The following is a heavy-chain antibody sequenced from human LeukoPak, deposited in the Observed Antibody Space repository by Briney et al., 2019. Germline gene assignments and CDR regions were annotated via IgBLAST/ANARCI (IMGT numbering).Heavy chain of an antibody. J-gene: IGHJ4*02. D-gene: IGHD3-22*01. Sequence: GASVKVSCKASGYTFTSYGISWVRQAPGQGLEWMGWISAYNGNTHYAQKLQGRVTMTTDTSTSTAYMELRSLRSDDTAVYYCATDPPYDSSGYPLYYWGQGTLVTVSS. CDR1: GYTFTSYG. CDR3: ATDPPYDSSGYPLYY. V-gene: IGHV1-18*01. CDR2: ISAYNGNT.